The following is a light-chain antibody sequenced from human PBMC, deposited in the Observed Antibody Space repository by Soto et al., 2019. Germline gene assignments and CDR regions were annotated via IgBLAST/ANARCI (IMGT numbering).Light chain of an antibody. V-gene: IGLV2-14*03. CDR2: AVS. CDR1: SSDVGACNY. J-gene: IGLJ1*01. CDR3: SSCTSSSTLV. Sequence: QSALTQPASVSGSPGQSITISCTGTSSDVGACNYVSWYQQHPGKAPKLMIYAVSNRLSGVSNRFSGSKSGNTASLTISGLQAEDEADYYCSSCTSSSTLVFGTGTKVTVL.